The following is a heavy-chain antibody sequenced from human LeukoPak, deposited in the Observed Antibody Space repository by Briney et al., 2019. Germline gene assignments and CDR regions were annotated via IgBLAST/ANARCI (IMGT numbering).Heavy chain of an antibody. CDR1: GFTFSSYS. J-gene: IGHJ4*02. CDR2: ISGSSSYI. V-gene: IGHV3-21*01. Sequence: GGSLRLSCAASGFTFSSYSMNWVRQAPGKGLEWVSSISGSSSYIYYADSVKGRFTISRDNAKNSLYLQMNSLRAEDTAVYYCAREGDIAALDYWGQGTLVTVSS. CDR3: AREGDIAALDY. D-gene: IGHD6-6*01.